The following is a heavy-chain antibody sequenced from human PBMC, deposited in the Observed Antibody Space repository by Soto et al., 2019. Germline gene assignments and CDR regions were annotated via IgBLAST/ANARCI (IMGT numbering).Heavy chain of an antibody. V-gene: IGHV3-15*07. Sequence: EVQLVESGGGLVKPGGSLRLSCAASGFTFSNAWMNWVRQAPGKGLEWVGRIKSKTDGGTTDYAAPVKGRFTIARDDSKNSLNLQMNSLKTQDTAGYYCTSAKVRGADVDYWGQGTLVTVTS. CDR3: TSAKVRGADVDY. CDR2: IKSKTDGGTT. D-gene: IGHD3-10*01. J-gene: IGHJ4*02. CDR1: GFTFSNAW.